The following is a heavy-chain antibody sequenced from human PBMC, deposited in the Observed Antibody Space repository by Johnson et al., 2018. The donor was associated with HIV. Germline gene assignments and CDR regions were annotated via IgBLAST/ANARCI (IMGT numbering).Heavy chain of an antibody. CDR1: GFTFSSYA. D-gene: IGHD3-3*01. Sequence: QVQLMESGGGVVQPGRSLRLSCAASGFTFSSYAMHWVRQAPGKGLEWVAVISYDGSNKYYADSVKGRFTISRDNSKNTLYLQMNSLKTEDTAVYYCTTTLTSTIFGVVETMDAFDIWGQVTMVTVSS. CDR3: TTTLTSTIFGVVETMDAFDI. CDR2: ISYDGSNK. J-gene: IGHJ3*02. V-gene: IGHV3-30*04.